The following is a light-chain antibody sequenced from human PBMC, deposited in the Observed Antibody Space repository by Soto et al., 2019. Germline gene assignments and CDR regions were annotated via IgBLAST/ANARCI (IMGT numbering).Light chain of an antibody. CDR3: QQRSNWV. CDR1: QSLSRSY. CDR2: GAS. J-gene: IGKJ3*01. Sequence: EIVLTQSPGTLSLSPGERATLSCRASQSLSRSYVAWYQQKPGQAPRLLIYGASRRATGIPDRFSGSGSGTDFSLTISSLEPEDFGVYYCQQRSNWVFGPGTKVDI. V-gene: IGKV3D-20*02.